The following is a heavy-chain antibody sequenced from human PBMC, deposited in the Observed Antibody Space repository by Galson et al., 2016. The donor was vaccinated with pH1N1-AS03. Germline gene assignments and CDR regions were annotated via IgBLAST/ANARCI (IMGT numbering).Heavy chain of an antibody. Sequence: SLRLSCAASGFTFSTYWMTWVRQAPGKGLEWVANIKQDGSAIRFVDSVKGRFTISRDNAENSLYLQMTGLRVEDTAVYYCARDRSYYDSGAYFDINDIWGQGTMVTVSS. V-gene: IGHV3-7*01. CDR2: IKQDGSAI. J-gene: IGHJ3*02. CDR1: GFTFSTYW. CDR3: ARDRSYYDSGAYFDINDI. D-gene: IGHD3-10*01.